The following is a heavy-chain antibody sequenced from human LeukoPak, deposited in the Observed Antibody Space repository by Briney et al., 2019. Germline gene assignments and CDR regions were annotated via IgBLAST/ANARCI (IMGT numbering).Heavy chain of an antibody. CDR2: ITSSSSYI. CDR1: GFTFSTYG. V-gene: IGHV3-21*01. D-gene: IGHD3-22*01. J-gene: IGHJ4*02. CDR3: ARGSTNYYDSSGYYPA. Sequence: GGSLRPSCAASGFTFSTYGMSWVRQAAGKGLEWVSSITSSSSYIYYADSVKGRFTISRDNAKNSLYLQMNSLRAEDTAVYYCARGSTNYYDSSGYYPAWGQGTLVTVSS.